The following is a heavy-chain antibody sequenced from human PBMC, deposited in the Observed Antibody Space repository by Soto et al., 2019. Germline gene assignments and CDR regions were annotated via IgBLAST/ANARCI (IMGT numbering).Heavy chain of an antibody. CDR2: ISASSSYT. V-gene: IGHV3-11*06. CDR3: ASPDYDFWSGYPHFDY. CDR1: GFTLSDYY. J-gene: IGHJ4*02. Sequence: PWGSLRLSCAASGFTLSDYYMNWMRQAPGKGPEWASYISASSSYTNYADSVQGRFTISRDNAKNSVYLQMNSLRAEDTAVYYCASPDYDFWSGYPHFDYWGQGTLVTVSS. D-gene: IGHD3-3*01.